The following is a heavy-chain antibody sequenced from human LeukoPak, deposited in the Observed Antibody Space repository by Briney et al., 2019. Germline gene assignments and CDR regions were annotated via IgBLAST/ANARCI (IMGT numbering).Heavy chain of an antibody. CDR3: ARGSLVHYYGSGSYRIRAGFDY. J-gene: IGHJ4*02. V-gene: IGHV3-23*01. Sequence: GGSLRLSCAASGFTFSSYAMSWVRQTPGKELEWVSAISGSGGSTYYADSVKGRFTISRDNSKNTLYLQMNSLRAEDTAVYYCARGSLVHYYGSGSYRIRAGFDYWGQGTLVTVSS. D-gene: IGHD3-10*01. CDR2: ISGSGGST. CDR1: GFTFSSYA.